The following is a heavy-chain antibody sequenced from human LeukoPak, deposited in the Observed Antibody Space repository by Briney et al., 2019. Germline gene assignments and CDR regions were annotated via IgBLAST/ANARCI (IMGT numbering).Heavy chain of an antibody. D-gene: IGHD3-10*01. Sequence: GGSLRLSCAASGFTFINYGLNWVRQAPGKGLEWVSSISRGDVEIYYADSVKGRFTVSRDNAKNSLYLQMNSLRAEDTAIYYCARAVTYFYGSVTYDWFDPWGQGTLVTVSS. J-gene: IGHJ5*02. V-gene: IGHV3-21*01. CDR3: ARAVTYFYGSVTYDWFDP. CDR1: GFTFINYG. CDR2: ISRGDVEI.